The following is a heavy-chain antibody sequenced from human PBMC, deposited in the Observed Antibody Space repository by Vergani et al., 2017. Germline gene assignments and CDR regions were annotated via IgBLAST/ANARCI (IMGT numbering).Heavy chain of an antibody. D-gene: IGHD6-19*01. CDR3: ARAPSAPSSGWAPDY. V-gene: IGHV3-21*01. CDR2: ISSSSSYI. J-gene: IGHJ4*02. Sequence: EVQLVESGGGLVQPGGSLRLSCAASGFTFSSYSMNWVRQAPGKGLEWVSSISSSSSYIYYADSVKGRFTISRDNAKNSLYLQMNSLRAEDTAVYYCARAPSAPSSGWAPDYWGQGTLVTVSS. CDR1: GFTFSSYS.